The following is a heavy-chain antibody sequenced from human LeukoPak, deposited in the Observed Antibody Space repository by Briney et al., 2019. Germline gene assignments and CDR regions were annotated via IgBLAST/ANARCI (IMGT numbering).Heavy chain of an antibody. CDR2: ISSSSSTI. V-gene: IGHV3-48*01. Sequence: PGGSLRLSCAASGFTFSSYSINWVRQAPGKGLEWVSYISSSSSTIYYADSVKGRFTISRGNAKNSLYLQMNSLRAEDTAVYYCARDCEWCGSGSYPTLLFRYYGMDVWGQGTTVTVSS. D-gene: IGHD3-10*01. J-gene: IGHJ6*02. CDR3: ARDCEWCGSGSYPTLLFRYYGMDV. CDR1: GFTFSSYS.